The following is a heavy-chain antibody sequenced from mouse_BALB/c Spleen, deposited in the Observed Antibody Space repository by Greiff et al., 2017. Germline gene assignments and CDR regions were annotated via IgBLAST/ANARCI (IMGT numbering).Heavy chain of an antibody. CDR1: GFTFSDYY. J-gene: IGHJ4*01. CDR3: AIYDYDGWAMDY. D-gene: IGHD2-4*01. CDR2: ISDGGSYT. V-gene: IGHV5-4*02. Sequence: EVQRVESGGGLVKPGGSLKLSCAASGFTFSDYYMYWVRQTPEKRLEWVATISDGGSYTYYPDSVKGRFTISRDNAKNNLYLQMSSLKSEDTAMYYCAIYDYDGWAMDYWGQGTSVTVSS.